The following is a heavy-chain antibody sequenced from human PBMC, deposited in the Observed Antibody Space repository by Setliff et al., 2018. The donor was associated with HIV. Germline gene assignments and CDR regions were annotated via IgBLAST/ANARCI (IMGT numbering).Heavy chain of an antibody. CDR3: ARGLNYYGSGSYLPLGY. D-gene: IGHD3-10*01. Sequence: LSLTCAVYGGSFNDYYWTWIRQPPGKGLEWIGEIDHSGSTEYHASLKSRVTISIDTSKNQISLKLSSVTAADTAVYYCARGLNYYGSGSYLPLGYWGQGTLVTVSS. J-gene: IGHJ4*02. V-gene: IGHV4-34*01. CDR1: GGSFNDYY. CDR2: IDHSGST.